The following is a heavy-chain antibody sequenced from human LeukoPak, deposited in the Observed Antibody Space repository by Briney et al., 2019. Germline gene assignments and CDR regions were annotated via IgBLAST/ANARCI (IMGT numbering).Heavy chain of an antibody. V-gene: IGHV4-59*01. Sequence: SETLSLTCTVSGGSISSYYWSWIRQPAGKGLEWIGYIYYDGSTNYNPSLKSRVTISVDASKNQFSLKLSSVTAADTAVYYCARVAMAENYYDSSGYFDYWGQGTLVTVSS. CDR1: GGSISSYY. CDR3: ARVAMAENYYDSSGYFDY. CDR2: IYYDGST. J-gene: IGHJ4*02. D-gene: IGHD3-22*01.